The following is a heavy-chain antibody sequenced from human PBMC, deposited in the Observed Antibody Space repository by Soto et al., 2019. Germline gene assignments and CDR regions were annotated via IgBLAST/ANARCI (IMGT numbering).Heavy chain of an antibody. J-gene: IGHJ6*01. CDR3: ARTDRGVIIDYDSFGMDV. CDR1: GYTFTNYA. CDR2: INAGTGNT. Sequence: QVQLVQSGAEEKKPGASVKVSCKASGYTFTNYAMHWVRQAPGQRLEWMGWINAGTGNTKYSQKFQGRVTITRDTSASTAYMELSSLRAEDTAVYYCARTDRGVIIDYDSFGMDVW. V-gene: IGHV1-3*05. D-gene: IGHD3-10*01.